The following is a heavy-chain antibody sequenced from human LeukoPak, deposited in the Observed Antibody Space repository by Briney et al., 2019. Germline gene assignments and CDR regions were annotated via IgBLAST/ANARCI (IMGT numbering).Heavy chain of an antibody. V-gene: IGHV3-23*01. CDR2: ISGNGGST. Sequence: GGPLRLSCAASGFTFSSYAMSWVRQAPGKGLEWVSAISGNGGSTYYADSMKGRFTISRDNSKNTLYLHMNSPRAEDTAVYYCAKSSRDSSGYFDYWGQGTLVTVSS. J-gene: IGHJ4*02. CDR3: AKSSRDSSGYFDY. D-gene: IGHD3-22*01. CDR1: GFTFSSYA.